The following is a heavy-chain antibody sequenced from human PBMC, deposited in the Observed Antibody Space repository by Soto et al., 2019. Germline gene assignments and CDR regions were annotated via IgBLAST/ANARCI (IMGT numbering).Heavy chain of an antibody. D-gene: IGHD2-21*02. V-gene: IGHV3-73*01. Sequence: GGSLRLSCAASGFTFSGSAMHWVRQASGKGLEWVGRIRSKANSHATTYAASVKGRFTISRDDSKNTAYLQMNSLKTEDTAVYYCTRGVTRNWFDPWGQGTLVTVSS. CDR2: IRSKANSHAT. J-gene: IGHJ5*02. CDR1: GFTFSGSA. CDR3: TRGVTRNWFDP.